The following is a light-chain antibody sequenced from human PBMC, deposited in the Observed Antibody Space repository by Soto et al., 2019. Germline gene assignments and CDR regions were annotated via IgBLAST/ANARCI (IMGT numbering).Light chain of an antibody. V-gene: IGLV2-14*01. CDR1: TSDVGGYDV. Sequence: QSVLTQPASVSGSPGQSITISCSGTTSDVGGYDVVSWYQQHPGKAPKLIIYEVRNRPSGISFRFSGSKSGNTASLTISGLQAEDEADYYCSSYTSKSSLIFGGGTKLTVL. CDR2: EVR. J-gene: IGLJ2*01. CDR3: SSYTSKSSLI.